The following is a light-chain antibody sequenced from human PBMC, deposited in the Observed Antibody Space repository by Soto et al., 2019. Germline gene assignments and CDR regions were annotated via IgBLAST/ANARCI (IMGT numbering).Light chain of an antibody. CDR2: GAS. CDR3: QQRSNSWT. V-gene: IGKV3-11*01. CDR1: QSVSSNY. J-gene: IGKJ1*01. Sequence: EIVLTQSPGTLSLSPGERATPSCRASQSVSSNYLAWYQQKSGQAPSLLIYGASNRATGIPARFSGSGSGTDFTLTISSLEPEDFAVYYCQQRSNSWTFGQGTKVDIK.